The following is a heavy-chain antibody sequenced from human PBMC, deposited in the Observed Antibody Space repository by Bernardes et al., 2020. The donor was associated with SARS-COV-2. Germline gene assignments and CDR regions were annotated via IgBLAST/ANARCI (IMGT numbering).Heavy chain of an antibody. V-gene: IGHV3-23*01. CDR2: ISGSAGTT. D-gene: IGHD3-3*01. CDR1: GFTFSTYA. Sequence: GGSLRLSCAASGFTFSTYAMSWVRQAPGKGLEWVSAISGSAGTTYYADSVKGRFTISRDNSKNTLYLQMNSLRAEDTAVYYCAKERFFEWLGYFQHWGQGTLVTVSS. J-gene: IGHJ1*01. CDR3: AKERFFEWLGYFQH.